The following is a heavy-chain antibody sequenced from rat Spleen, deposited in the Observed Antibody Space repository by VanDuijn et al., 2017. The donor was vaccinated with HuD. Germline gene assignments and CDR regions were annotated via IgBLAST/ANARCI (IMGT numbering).Heavy chain of an antibody. CDR3: ARHGHVYYGLGYVMDA. V-gene: IGHV5-7*01. J-gene: IGHJ4*01. CDR1: GFTFSDYN. CDR2: IIYDGSRT. D-gene: IGHD1-6*01. Sequence: EVQLVESGGGLVQPGGSLKLSCAASGFTFSDYNMAWVRQAPKKGLEWVATIIYDGSRTFYRDSVKVRFTISRDNAKSTLYLQMNSLRSEDTATYYCARHGHVYYGLGYVMDAWGQGASVTVSS.